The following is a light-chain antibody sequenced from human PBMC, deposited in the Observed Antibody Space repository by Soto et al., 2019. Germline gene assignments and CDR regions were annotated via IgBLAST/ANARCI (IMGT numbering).Light chain of an antibody. J-gene: IGKJ5*01. CDR2: GAS. Sequence: EIVITQSPATLSVSPGERATLSCRASQSVSSNLAWYQQKPGQAPRLLIYGASTRDTGILDTFSGSGSGTDFSLTIRGLKPEDFAVYYCQQYRMSTNTFGQGTRLEIK. CDR3: QQYRMSTNT. CDR1: QSVSSN. V-gene: IGKV3D-15*01.